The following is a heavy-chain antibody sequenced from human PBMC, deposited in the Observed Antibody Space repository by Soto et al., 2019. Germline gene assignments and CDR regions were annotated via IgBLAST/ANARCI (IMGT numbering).Heavy chain of an antibody. V-gene: IGHV4-30-4*08. CDR2: IYYSGST. J-gene: IGHJ4*02. Sequence: SETLSLTCTVSGGSISSGGYYWSWIRQHPGKGLEWIGYIYYSGSTYYNPSLKSRVSISIDTPKNQFSLKLSSVTAADTAVYYCARGYYDSSGYYVGSPIFDYWGQGTLVTVSS. CDR3: ARGYYDSSGYYVGSPIFDY. D-gene: IGHD3-22*01. CDR1: GGSISSGGYY.